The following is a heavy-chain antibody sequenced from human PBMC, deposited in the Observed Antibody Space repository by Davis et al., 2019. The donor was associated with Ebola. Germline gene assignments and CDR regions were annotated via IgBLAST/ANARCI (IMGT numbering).Heavy chain of an antibody. CDR1: GFTFSNYW. CDR3: AKDSGWQMSP. D-gene: IGHD6-25*01. Sequence: PGGSLRLSCAASGFTFSNYWMSWVRQAPGRGLEWVAKIKQDGSDTYYLASVKGRFTISRDNAKNSLYLQINSLRAEDTAVYYCAKDSGWQMSPWGQGTLVAVSS. J-gene: IGHJ5*02. CDR2: IKQDGSDT. V-gene: IGHV3-7*04.